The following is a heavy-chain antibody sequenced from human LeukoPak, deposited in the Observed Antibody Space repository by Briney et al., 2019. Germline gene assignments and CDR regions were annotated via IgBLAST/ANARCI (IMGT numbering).Heavy chain of an antibody. V-gene: IGHV3-21*01. CDR1: GFTFSTSS. Sequence: MAGGSLRLSCAASGFTFSTSSMSWVRQAPEKGREWVSSISGSGDYIYYADSLKGRFTISRDNTENSLYLQMSSLRAEDTAVYYCAREISGEGFDYWGQGTLVTVSS. CDR3: AREISGEGFDY. J-gene: IGHJ4*02. CDR2: ISGSGDYI. D-gene: IGHD1-14*01.